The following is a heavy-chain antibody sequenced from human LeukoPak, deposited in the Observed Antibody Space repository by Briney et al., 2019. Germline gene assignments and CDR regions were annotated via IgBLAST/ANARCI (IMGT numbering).Heavy chain of an antibody. Sequence: GGSLRLSCAASGFTFSNAWMNWVRQAPGKGLDWVGRIASKTDGGATDYAAPVKGRFTISRDDSKNTLNLQMNSLKTEDTAVYYCTTGIRGDWGQGTLVTVSS. J-gene: IGHJ4*02. CDR3: TTGIRGD. CDR2: IASKTDGGAT. V-gene: IGHV3-15*07. D-gene: IGHD3-10*01. CDR1: GFTFSNAW.